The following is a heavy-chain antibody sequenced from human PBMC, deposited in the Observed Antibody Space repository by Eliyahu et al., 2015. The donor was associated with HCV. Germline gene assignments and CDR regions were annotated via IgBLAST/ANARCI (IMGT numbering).Heavy chain of an antibody. D-gene: IGHD6-13*01. Sequence: QVQLVESGGGVVQPGXALRLSCAAXGFTFSSXXMHWVRQAPGKGLEWVAIISYDGSDKYYADSVKGRFTISRDNSKNTLYLQMNSLRAEDTAVYYCARAGAPASYYYYYGMDVWGQGTTVTVSS. V-gene: IGHV3-30-3*01. CDR1: GFTFSSXX. CDR3: ARAGAPASYYYYYGMDV. J-gene: IGHJ6*02. CDR2: ISYDGSDK.